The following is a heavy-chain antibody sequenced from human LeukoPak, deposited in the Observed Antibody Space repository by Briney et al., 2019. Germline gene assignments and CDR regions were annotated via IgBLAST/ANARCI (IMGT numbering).Heavy chain of an antibody. CDR2: IYYSGST. J-gene: IGHJ4*02. D-gene: IGHD3-22*01. V-gene: IGHV4-59*01. CDR1: GGSISSYY. Sequence: SETLSLTCTVSGGSISSYYWSWIRQPPGKGLEWIGYIYYSGSTNCNPSLKSRVTISVDTSKNQFSLKLSSVTAADTAVYYCARDVDSSGYFDYWGQGTLVTVSS. CDR3: ARDVDSSGYFDY.